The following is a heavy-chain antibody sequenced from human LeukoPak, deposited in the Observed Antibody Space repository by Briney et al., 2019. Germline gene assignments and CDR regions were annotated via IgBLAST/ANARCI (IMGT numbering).Heavy chain of an antibody. V-gene: IGHV1-46*01. CDR1: GYTFTSYY. CDR2: INPSGGST. J-gene: IGHJ1*01. Sequence: ASVKVSCKASGYTFTSYYMHWVRQAPGQGLEWMGIINPSGGSTSYAQKFQGRVTMTRDTSTSTVYMELSSLRSEDTAVYYCANRAGKGLYFQHWGQGTLVTVSS. CDR3: ANRAGKGLYFQH. D-gene: IGHD3-10*01.